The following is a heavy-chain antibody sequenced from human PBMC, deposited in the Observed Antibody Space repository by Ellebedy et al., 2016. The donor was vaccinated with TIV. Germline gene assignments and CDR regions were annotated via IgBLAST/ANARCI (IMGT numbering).Heavy chain of an antibody. CDR1: GFTFDDYA. D-gene: IGHD6-13*01. CDR3: AKDLGSSSNYYYGMDV. CDR2: ISGYGDSI. Sequence: PGGSLRLSCTASGFTFDDYAMHWVRQAPGKALEWVSLISGYGDSIYYADSVKGRFTISRDNRKNSLYLQMNSLRTEDTALYYCAKDLGSSSNYYYGMDVWGQGTTVTVSS. V-gene: IGHV3-43*02. J-gene: IGHJ6*02.